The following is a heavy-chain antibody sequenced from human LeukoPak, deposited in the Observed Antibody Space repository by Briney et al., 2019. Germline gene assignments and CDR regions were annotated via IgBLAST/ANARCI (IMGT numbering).Heavy chain of an antibody. CDR1: GFTFSSYS. J-gene: IGHJ3*02. CDR3: ARDEGSSWQIYDAFDI. CDR2: ISSSSSYI. V-gene: IGHV3-21*01. Sequence: GGSLRLSRAASGFTFSSYSMNWVRQAPGKGLEWVSSISSSSSYIYYADSVKGRFTISRDNSKNTLYLRMNSLRAEDTAVYYCARDEGSSWQIYDAFDIWGQGTMVTVSS. D-gene: IGHD6-13*01.